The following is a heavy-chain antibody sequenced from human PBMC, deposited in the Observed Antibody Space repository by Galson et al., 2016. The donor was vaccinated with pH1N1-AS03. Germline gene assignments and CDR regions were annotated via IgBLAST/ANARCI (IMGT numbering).Heavy chain of an antibody. V-gene: IGHV4-59*08. D-gene: IGHD3-9*01. CDR1: GGSFTYYY. J-gene: IGHJ4*02. Sequence: ETLSLTCNVSGGSFTYYYWSWIRQPPGKGLEWIGYIYYSGSTNYNPSLRSRLTISLDTSKNQISLELSPVTAADTAVYYCARHGRPHSGVLTALTAFDYWGPGALVTVSS. CDR2: IYYSGST. CDR3: ARHGRPHSGVLTALTAFDY.